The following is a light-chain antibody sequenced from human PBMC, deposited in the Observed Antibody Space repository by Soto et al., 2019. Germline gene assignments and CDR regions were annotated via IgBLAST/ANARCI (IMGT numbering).Light chain of an antibody. J-gene: IGKJ3*01. Sequence: EIVLTQSPDTLSLSPGERATLSCRASQNIYINSLAWYQQRPGQAPRLLIYGGSTRATAVPDRFSGSGSVTDFARTISRLEPEDFAVYYCQQYGAPPLTFGPGTKVD. CDR3: QQYGAPPLT. CDR2: GGS. V-gene: IGKV3-20*01. CDR1: QNIYINS.